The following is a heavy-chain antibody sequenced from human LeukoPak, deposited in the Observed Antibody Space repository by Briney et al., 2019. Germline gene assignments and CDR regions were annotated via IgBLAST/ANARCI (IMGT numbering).Heavy chain of an antibody. CDR2: ISSSGSTI. CDR1: GFTFSSYE. Sequence: PGGSLRLSCAASGFTFSSYEMNWVRQAPGKGLEWVSYISSSGSTIYYADSVKGRFTISRDNAKNSLYLQMNSLRAEDTAVYYCARDLPHDYYDSSGIDYWGQGTLVTVSS. V-gene: IGHV3-48*03. D-gene: IGHD3-22*01. CDR3: ARDLPHDYYDSSGIDY. J-gene: IGHJ4*02.